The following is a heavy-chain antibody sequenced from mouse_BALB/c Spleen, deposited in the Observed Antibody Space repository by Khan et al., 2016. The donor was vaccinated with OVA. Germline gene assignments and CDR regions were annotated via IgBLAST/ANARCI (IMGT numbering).Heavy chain of an antibody. CDR1: GYTFTNYG. J-gene: IGHJ1*01. V-gene: IGHV9-3-1*01. Sequence: QIQLVQSGPELKKPGETVKISCKASGYTFTNYGMNWVKQAPGKGLKWMGWINTYTGEPTYADDFKGRFAFSLETSASTASLQINNLTSEDTATXFCARMKPYWYFDVWGAGTTVTVSS. CDR2: INTYTGEP. CDR3: ARMKPYWYFDV.